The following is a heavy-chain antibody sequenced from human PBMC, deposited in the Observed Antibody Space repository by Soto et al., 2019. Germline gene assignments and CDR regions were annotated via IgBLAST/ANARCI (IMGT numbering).Heavy chain of an antibody. CDR1: GGSVSSGSYY. D-gene: IGHD5-12*01. CDR3: ALFAGCGYDYWFDP. Sequence: LSLTFTVSGGSVSSGSYYWSWIRQPPGKGLEWIGYIYYSGSTNYNPSLKSRVTISVDTSKKKFSLKLSSVTAADTAVYYCALFAGCGYDYWFDPWGPGTMVTVSS. V-gene: IGHV4-61*01. J-gene: IGHJ5*02. CDR2: IYYSGST.